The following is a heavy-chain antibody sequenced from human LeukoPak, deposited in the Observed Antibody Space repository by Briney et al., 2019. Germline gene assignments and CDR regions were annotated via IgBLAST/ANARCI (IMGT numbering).Heavy chain of an antibody. CDR1: GYTFASYD. V-gene: IGHV1-8*03. J-gene: IGHJ4*02. CDR3: ARGLGKLGTDY. D-gene: IGHD7-27*01. CDR2: MNPNSGNT. Sequence: ASVNVSCKASGYTFASYDINWVRQATGQGLEWMGWMNPNSGNTGYAQKFQGRVTITRNTSISTAYMELSSLRSEDTAVYYCARGLGKLGTDYWGQGTLVTVSS.